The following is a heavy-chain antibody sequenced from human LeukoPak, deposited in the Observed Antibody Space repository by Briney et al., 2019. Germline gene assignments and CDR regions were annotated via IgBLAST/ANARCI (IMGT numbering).Heavy chain of an antibody. CDR3: ARVGIVVVPAAMLDY. CDR2: INAGNGNT. Sequence: ASVKVSCKASGYTFTSYAMHRVRQAPGQRLEWMGWINAGNGNTKYSQKFQGRVTITRDTSASTAYMELSSLRSEDTAVYYCARVGIVVVPAAMLDYWGQGTLVTVSS. V-gene: IGHV1-3*01. CDR1: GYTFTSYA. D-gene: IGHD2-2*01. J-gene: IGHJ4*02.